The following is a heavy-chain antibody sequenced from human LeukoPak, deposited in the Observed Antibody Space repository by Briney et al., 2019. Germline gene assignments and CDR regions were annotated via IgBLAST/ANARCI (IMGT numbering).Heavy chain of an antibody. V-gene: IGHV5-51*01. CDR3: ARPYCDSSGGFDP. J-gene: IGHJ5*02. CDR2: IYPGDSDT. Sequence: PGESLKISCKGSGYRFSNYWIAWVRHMPGKGLEWMGIIYPGDSDTRYSPSFQGQVTISADKSISTAYLQWSSLKASDTAMYYCARPYCDSSGGFDPWGQGTQVTVSS. D-gene: IGHD3-22*01. CDR1: GYRFSNYW.